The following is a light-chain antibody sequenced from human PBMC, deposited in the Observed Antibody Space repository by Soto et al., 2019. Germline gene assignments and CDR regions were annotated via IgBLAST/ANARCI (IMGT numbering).Light chain of an antibody. CDR1: SSNIGAGYD. J-gene: IGLJ1*01. CDR2: GNS. CDR3: QSFGSSLSGYV. Sequence: QSVLTQPPSVSGAPGQRVTISCTGSSSNIGAGYDVHWYQQVPGTAPKLLIYGNSNRPSGVPDRFSGSKSGTSASLAITGLQAEDEADYYCQSFGSSLSGYVFGTGTKVTGL. V-gene: IGLV1-40*01.